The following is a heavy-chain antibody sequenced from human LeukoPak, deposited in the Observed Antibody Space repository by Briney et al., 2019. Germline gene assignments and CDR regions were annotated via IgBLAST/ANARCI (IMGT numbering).Heavy chain of an antibody. CDR1: GGSFSGYY. CDR3: ARDNHYYYYYGMDV. CDR2: INHSGST. Sequence: SETLSLTCAVYGGSFSGYYWSWIRQPPGKGLEWIGEINHSGSTNYNPSLKSRVTISVDTSKNQFSLKLSSVTAADTAVYYCARDNHYYYYYGMDVWGQGTTVTVSS. D-gene: IGHD5-24*01. J-gene: IGHJ6*02. V-gene: IGHV4-34*01.